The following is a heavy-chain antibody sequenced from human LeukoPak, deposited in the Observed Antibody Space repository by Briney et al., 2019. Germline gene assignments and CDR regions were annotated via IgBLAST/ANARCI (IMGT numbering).Heavy chain of an antibody. CDR1: GYTFTSHF. CDR2: VNPTGGIT. CDR3: ARRAQGDRDYPSNLDY. Sequence: ASVKVSCKASGYTFTSHFIHWVRQAPGQGLEWIGIVNPTGGITTYAQKFQDRVTMTRDTSTSTVYMELSSLTSEDTAVYYCARRAQGDRDYPSNLDYWGQGTLVTVSS. J-gene: IGHJ4*02. D-gene: IGHD4-17*01. V-gene: IGHV1-46*01.